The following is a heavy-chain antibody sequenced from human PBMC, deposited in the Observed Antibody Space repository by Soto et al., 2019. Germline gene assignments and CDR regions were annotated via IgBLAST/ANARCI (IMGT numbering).Heavy chain of an antibody. Sequence: GGSLRLSCAASGFTLSDAWMSWVRKAPGKGLDWVGRIKSKSDGGTTEYAAPVSGRFTISRDDSKNTLYLQMNSLKTEDTAVYYCTTDLWRIAVVVGSTGYFNPWGQGTPVTVSS. CDR3: TTDLWRIAVVVGSTGYFNP. CDR2: IKSKSDGGTT. J-gene: IGHJ5*02. D-gene: IGHD2-21*01. V-gene: IGHV3-15*01. CDR1: GFTLSDAW.